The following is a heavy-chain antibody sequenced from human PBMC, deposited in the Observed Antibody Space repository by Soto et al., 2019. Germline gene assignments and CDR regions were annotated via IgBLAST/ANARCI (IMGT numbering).Heavy chain of an antibody. J-gene: IGHJ5*02. V-gene: IGHV4-61*01. CDR1: GGSVSSPTYY. D-gene: IGHD3-16*01. Sequence: QVQLQESGPGLVKPSETLSLTCTVSGGSVSSPTYYWSWIRQPPGKGLEWIGYMYYSGSTNYNPSLKVRVAIPLDTAKNQFPLKLSYVTAADTDGDYCAGGRGHVNYWFDPWGQGTLVTVSS. CDR3: AGGRGHVNYWFDP. CDR2: MYYSGST.